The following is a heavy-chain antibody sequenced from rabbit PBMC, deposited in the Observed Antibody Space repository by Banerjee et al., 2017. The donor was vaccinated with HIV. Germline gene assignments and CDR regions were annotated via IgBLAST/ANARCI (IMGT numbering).Heavy chain of an antibody. CDR1: GFTLSSSYW. Sequence: QEQLEESGGDLVQPEGSLTLTCTASGFTLSSSYWMSWVRQAPGKGLEWIGCINCVVHSAYYASWAKGRFTISKTSSTTVTLQMTSLTAADTATYFCARGDAGYGVGYALTRLDLWAQGPWSPS. CDR2: INCVVHSA. D-gene: IGHD6-1*01. V-gene: IGHV1S45*01. J-gene: IGHJ3*01. CDR3: ARGDAGYGVGYALTRLDL.